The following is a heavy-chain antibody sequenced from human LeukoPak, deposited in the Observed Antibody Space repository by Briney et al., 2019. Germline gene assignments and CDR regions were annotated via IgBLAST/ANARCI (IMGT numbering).Heavy chain of an antibody. V-gene: IGHV3-20*04. CDR3: AGVNYYDSSGYPNDY. Sequence: PGGSLRLSCAASGFTFDDYGMSWVRQAPGKGLEWVSGINWNGGSTGYADSVKGRFTISRDNAKNSLYLQMNSLRAEDTALYYCAGVNYYDSSGYPNDYWGQGTLVTVSS. D-gene: IGHD3-22*01. CDR2: INWNGGST. J-gene: IGHJ4*02. CDR1: GFTFDDYG.